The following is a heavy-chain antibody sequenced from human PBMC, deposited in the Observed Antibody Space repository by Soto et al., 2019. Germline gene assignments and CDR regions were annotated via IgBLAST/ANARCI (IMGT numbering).Heavy chain of an antibody. CDR2: FDPEDGET. CDR3: AACHVDTAMVTGHNWFDP. D-gene: IGHD5-18*01. Sequence: GASVKVSCKVSGYTLTELSMHWVRQAPGKGLEWMGGFDPEDGETIYAQKFQGRVTMTEDTSTDTAYMELSSLRSEDTAVYYCAACHVDTAMVTGHNWFDPWGQGTLVTVSS. J-gene: IGHJ5*02. CDR1: GYTLTELS. V-gene: IGHV1-24*01.